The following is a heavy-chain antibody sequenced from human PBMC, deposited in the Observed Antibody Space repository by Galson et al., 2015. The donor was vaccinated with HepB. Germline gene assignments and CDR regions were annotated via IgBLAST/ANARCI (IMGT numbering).Heavy chain of an antibody. V-gene: IGHV3-74*01. CDR2: VKSDGNST. CDR1: GFTFSSHW. J-gene: IGHJ5*02. Sequence: SLRLSCAASGFTFSSHWMHWVRQVPGKGLVWVSRVKSDGNSTNYADSVKGRFTISRDNAKSTLYLQMNSLRVEDTAVYYCARGDCFSATCPGDNWFDPWGQGTLVTASS. D-gene: IGHD2-2*01. CDR3: ARGDCFSATCPGDNWFDP.